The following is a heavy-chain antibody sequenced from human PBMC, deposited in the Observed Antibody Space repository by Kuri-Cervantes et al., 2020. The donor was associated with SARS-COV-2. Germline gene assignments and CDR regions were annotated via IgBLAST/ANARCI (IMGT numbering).Heavy chain of an antibody. D-gene: IGHD6-13*01. J-gene: IGHJ4*02. V-gene: IGHV3-7*01. CDR3: ARVRGGGRAAAGLDY. CDR2: IKQDGSEK. CDR1: GFTFSSYW. Sequence: GESLKISCAASGFTFSSYWMSWVRQAPGKGLEWVAKIKQDGSEKYYVDSVKGRFTISRDNAKNSLYLQMNSLRAEDTAVYYCARVRGGGRAAAGLDYWGQGTLVTVSS.